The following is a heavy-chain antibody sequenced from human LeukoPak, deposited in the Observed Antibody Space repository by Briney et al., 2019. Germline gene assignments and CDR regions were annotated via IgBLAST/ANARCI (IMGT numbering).Heavy chain of an antibody. CDR3: ARSGYYFDY. CDR2: ITTSGSTK. V-gene: IGHV3-48*03. Sequence: GGSLRLSCAASGFTLSNYEMNWVRQAPGKGLEWFSYITTSGSTKYYADSVKGRFTISRDNAKNSLYLQMNSLRAEDTAVYYCARSGYYFDYWGQGTLVTVSS. CDR1: GFTLSNYE. J-gene: IGHJ4*02.